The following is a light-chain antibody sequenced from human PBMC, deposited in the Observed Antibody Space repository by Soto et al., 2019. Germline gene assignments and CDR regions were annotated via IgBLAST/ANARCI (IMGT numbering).Light chain of an antibody. Sequence: QSALTQPPSASGSPGQSVTISCTGTSSDIGGYKYVSWYQQHPDKAPKLIIYEVTQRPSGVPDRFSGSKSGNTASLTVSGLQAEDEADYYCSSHAGGNNVVVFGGGTKLTVL. CDR1: SSDIGGYKY. CDR3: SSHAGGNNVVV. V-gene: IGLV2-8*01. J-gene: IGLJ2*01. CDR2: EVT.